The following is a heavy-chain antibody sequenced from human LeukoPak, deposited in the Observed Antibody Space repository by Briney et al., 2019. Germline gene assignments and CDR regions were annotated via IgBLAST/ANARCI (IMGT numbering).Heavy chain of an antibody. D-gene: IGHD3-3*01. Sequence: ASVKVSCKASGGTFSSYAISWVRQAPGQGLEWMGEIIPIFGTANYAQKFQGRVTITTDESTSTAYMELSSLRSEDTAVYYCARAYYDFWSGYYIAKFDYWGQGTLVTVSS. J-gene: IGHJ4*02. V-gene: IGHV1-69*05. CDR2: IIPIFGTA. CDR3: ARAYYDFWSGYYIAKFDY. CDR1: GGTFSSYA.